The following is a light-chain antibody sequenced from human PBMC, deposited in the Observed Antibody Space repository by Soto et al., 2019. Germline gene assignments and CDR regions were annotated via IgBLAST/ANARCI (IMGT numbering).Light chain of an antibody. J-gene: IGKJ2*01. CDR3: QQSYSTPPYT. V-gene: IGKV1-39*01. Sequence: DIQMTQSPSSLSASVGDRVTITCRASQSISSSLNWYQQKPGKAPKLLIYAASSLQRGVPSRFSGSGSGTDFTLTISSLQPEDFAIYYCQQSYSTPPYTFGQGTKLEIK. CDR2: AAS. CDR1: QSISSS.